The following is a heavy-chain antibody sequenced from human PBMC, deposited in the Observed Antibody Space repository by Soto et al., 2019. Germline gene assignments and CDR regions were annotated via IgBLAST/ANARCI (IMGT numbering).Heavy chain of an antibody. CDR1: GFTFSSYA. J-gene: IGHJ5*02. CDR3: ARDHGASGGYYWNWFDP. Sequence: QVQLVESGGGVVQPGRSLRLSCAASGFTFSSYAMHWVRQAPGKGLEWVAVISYDGSNKYYADSVKGRFTISRDNSKNTLYLQMNSLRAEETAVYYCARDHGASGGYYWNWFDPWGQGTLVTVSS. D-gene: IGHD1-26*01. CDR2: ISYDGSNK. V-gene: IGHV3-30-3*01.